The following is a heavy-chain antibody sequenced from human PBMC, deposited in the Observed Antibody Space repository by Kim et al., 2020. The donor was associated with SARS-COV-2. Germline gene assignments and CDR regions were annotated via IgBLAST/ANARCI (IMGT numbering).Heavy chain of an antibody. CDR1: GGSFSGYY. CDR2: INHSGST. V-gene: IGHV4-34*01. D-gene: IGHD4-17*01. CDR3: ARGRGGKIYVTTATYYFDY. Sequence: SETLSLTCAVYGGSFSGYYWSWIRQPPGKGLEWIGEINHSGSTNYNPSLKSRVTISVDTSKNQFSLKLSSVTAADTAVYYCARGRGGKIYVTTATYYFDYWGQGTLVTVSS. J-gene: IGHJ4*02.